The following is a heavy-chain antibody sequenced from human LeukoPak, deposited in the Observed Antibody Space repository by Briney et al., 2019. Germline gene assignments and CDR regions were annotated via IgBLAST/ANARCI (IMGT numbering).Heavy chain of an antibody. CDR1: GFTFSTAW. CDR2: IKSKTDGGTT. V-gene: IGHV3-15*01. CDR3: ARDSGFSGTQRGEY. J-gene: IGHJ4*01. Sequence: GGSLRLSCAASGFTFSTAWMSWVRQAPGKGLEWVGRIKSKTDGGTTDYAAPVKGRFTISRDDSKNTLYLQMNSLRSEDTAVYFCARDSGFSGTQRGEYWGHGTLVTVSS. D-gene: IGHD3/OR15-3a*01.